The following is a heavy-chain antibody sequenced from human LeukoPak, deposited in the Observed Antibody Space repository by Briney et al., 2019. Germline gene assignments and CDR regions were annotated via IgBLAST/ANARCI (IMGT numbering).Heavy chain of an antibody. CDR3: ARRHCSSTSCSYYFDY. D-gene: IGHD2-2*01. CDR1: GGSISSYY. CDR2: IYYSGST. V-gene: IGHV4-59*08. Sequence: ASETLSVTCTVSGGSISSYYWSWIRQPPGKGLEWIGYIYYSGSTNYNPSLKSRVTISVDTSKNQFSLKLSSVTAADTAVYYCARRHCSSTSCSYYFDYWGQGTLVTVSS. J-gene: IGHJ4*02.